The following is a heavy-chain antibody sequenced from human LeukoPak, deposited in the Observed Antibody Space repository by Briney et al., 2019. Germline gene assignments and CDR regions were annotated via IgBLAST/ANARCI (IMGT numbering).Heavy chain of an antibody. J-gene: IGHJ4*02. V-gene: IGHV3-21*04. CDR3: ARDKAYGDSEDF. CDR2: ITGSGSFV. CDR1: GFIFNNYI. Sequence: GGSLRLSCAVSGFIFNNYIMNWVRQAPGKGLEWVSSITGSGSFVYYADSVKGRFTISRDNAKNSLYLQMNSLRAEDTAVYYCARDKAYGDSEDFWGQGTLVTVSS. D-gene: IGHD4-17*01.